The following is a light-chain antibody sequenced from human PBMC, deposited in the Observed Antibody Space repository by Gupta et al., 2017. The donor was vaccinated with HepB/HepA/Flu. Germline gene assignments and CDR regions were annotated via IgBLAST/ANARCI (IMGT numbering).Light chain of an antibody. CDR1: QSISNT. V-gene: IGKV3-15*01. CDR3: QQYNNWLART. J-gene: IGKJ1*01. CDR2: GAS. Sequence: EVVMTQSPATLSVSPGETANLSCRASQSISNTLAWYQQKAGQAPRLLISGASTRATGIPARFSGSGSGTEFTLTISSLQSEDFAVYYCQQYNNWLARTCGEGTKVEIK.